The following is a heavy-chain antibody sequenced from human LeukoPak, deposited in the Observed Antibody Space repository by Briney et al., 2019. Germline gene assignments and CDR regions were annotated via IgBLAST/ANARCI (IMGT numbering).Heavy chain of an antibody. CDR1: GGTFSSYA. J-gene: IGHJ5*01. V-gene: IGHV7-4-1*02. Sequence: ASVKVSCKASGGTFSSYAISWMRQAPGQGLEWMGWITTSTGNPTYAQGFTGRFVFSSDTSVSTAYLQISSLRAEDTAVYYCARDPYAPPSSDLQRFDSWGQGTLVTVSS. D-gene: IGHD6-19*01. CDR2: ITTSTGNP. CDR3: ARDPYAPPSSDLQRFDS.